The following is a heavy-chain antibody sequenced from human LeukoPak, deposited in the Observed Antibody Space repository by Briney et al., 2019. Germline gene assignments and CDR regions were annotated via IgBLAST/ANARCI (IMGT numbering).Heavy chain of an antibody. CDR2: ISAYNGNT. CDR1: GYTFTSYG. V-gene: IGHV1-18*01. J-gene: IGHJ5*02. CDR3: ARSPATTIAVAAIREDWFDP. D-gene: IGHD6-19*01. Sequence: ASVTVSCKASGYTFTSYGISWVRQAPGQGLEGMGWISAYNGNTNYAQKLQGRVTITTDTSTSTAYMELRSLRSDDTAVYYCARSPATTIAVAAIREDWFDPWGQGTLVTVSS.